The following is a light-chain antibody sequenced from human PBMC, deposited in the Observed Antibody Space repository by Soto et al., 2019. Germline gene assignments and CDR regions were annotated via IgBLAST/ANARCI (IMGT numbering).Light chain of an antibody. CDR3: QSYDSRLSGSV. J-gene: IGLJ3*02. V-gene: IGLV1-40*01. Sequence: QSVLTQPPAVSGAPGQRVTISCNGSSSNIGAGYDVHWYQQLPGTAPKLPIYGNSNRPAGVPDRFSGSKSGTSASLAITGLQAEDEADYYCQSYDSRLSGSVFGGGTKLTVL. CDR2: GNS. CDR1: SSNIGAGYD.